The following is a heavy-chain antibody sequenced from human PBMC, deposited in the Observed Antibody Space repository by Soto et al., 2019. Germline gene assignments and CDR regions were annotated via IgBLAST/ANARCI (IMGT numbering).Heavy chain of an antibody. V-gene: IGHV3-73*02. D-gene: IGHD2-21*02. CDR2: IRSKANNYAT. CDR1: GFTFSGSA. J-gene: IGHJ2*01. Sequence: EVQLVESGGGLVQPGGSLKLSCAASGFTFSGSAVHWVRQASGKGLEWVGRIRSKANNYATVYAAWVKGRFTISRDDSKNTAYLQMNSLIAEDTAVYYCTRHAVQYCGGDCYLLPYFDLWGRGTLVTVSS. CDR3: TRHAVQYCGGDCYLLPYFDL.